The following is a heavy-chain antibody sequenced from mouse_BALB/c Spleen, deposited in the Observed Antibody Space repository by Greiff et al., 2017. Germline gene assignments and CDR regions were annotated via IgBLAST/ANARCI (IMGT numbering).Heavy chain of an antibody. Sequence: VMLVESGPGLVAPSQSLSITCTVSGFSLTGYGVNWVPASRKGLEWLGMIWGDGSTDYNSALKSRLSISKDNSKSQVFLKMNSLQTDDTARYYCARYRYDSMDYWGQGTSVTVSS. CDR1: GFSLTGYG. CDR3: ARYRYDSMDY. D-gene: IGHD2-14*01. CDR2: IWGDGST. J-gene: IGHJ4*01. V-gene: IGHV2-6-7*01.